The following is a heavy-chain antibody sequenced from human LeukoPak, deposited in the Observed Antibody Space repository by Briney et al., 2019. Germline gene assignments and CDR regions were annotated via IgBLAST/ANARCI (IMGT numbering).Heavy chain of an antibody. J-gene: IGHJ4*02. CDR1: GGSVSSGSYY. D-gene: IGHD3-10*01. CDR3: ARVLAGSGNYDY. CDR2: IYYSGST. Sequence: TSETLSLTCTVSGGSVSSGSYYWSWIRQRPGKGLEWIGYIYYSGSTNYNPSLKSRVTISVDTSKNQFSLKLTSVTAADTAVYYCARVLAGSGNYDYWGQGTLVTVSS. V-gene: IGHV4-61*01.